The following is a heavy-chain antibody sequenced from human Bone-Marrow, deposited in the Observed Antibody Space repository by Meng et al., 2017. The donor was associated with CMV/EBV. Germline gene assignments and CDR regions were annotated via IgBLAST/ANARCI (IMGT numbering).Heavy chain of an antibody. CDR2: ISVSTTFT. V-gene: IGHV3-23*01. D-gene: IGHD4/OR15-4a*01. CDR1: GITFDDYA. J-gene: IGHJ5*02. Sequence: GESPKIFRAASGITFDDYAMHWVRQAPGKGLEWVSVISVSTTFTSYADSVQGRFTISRDNSRNTVYLQMNSLSVDDTAIYYCVRKHEGAGGANYLHPWGQGTQVTVSS. CDR3: VRKHEGAGGANYLHP.